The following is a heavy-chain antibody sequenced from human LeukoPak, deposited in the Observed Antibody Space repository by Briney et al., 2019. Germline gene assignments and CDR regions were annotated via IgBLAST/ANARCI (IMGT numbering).Heavy chain of an antibody. D-gene: IGHD2-15*01. V-gene: IGHV1-2*04. J-gene: IGHJ4*02. CDR1: GYTFTGYY. CDR3: ARDFCSGGSCYSYFDY. CDR2: INPNSGGT. Sequence: ASVKVSCKASGYTFTGYYMHWVRQAPGQGLEWMGWINPNSGGTNYAQKFQGWVTMTRDTSISTAYMELSRLRSEDTAVYYCARDFCSGGSCYSYFDYWGQGTLVTVSS.